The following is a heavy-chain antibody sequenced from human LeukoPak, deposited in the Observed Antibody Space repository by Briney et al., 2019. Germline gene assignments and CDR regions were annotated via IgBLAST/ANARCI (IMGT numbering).Heavy chain of an antibody. CDR1: GYSISSSTYY. CDR2: MYYSGNI. J-gene: IGHJ6*03. CDR3: ARGGTTNYYYYMDV. V-gene: IGHV4-39*07. Sequence: SETLSLTCTVSGYSISSSTYYWGWIRQPPGKGLEWIGSMYYSGNIYYNPSLKSRVTISVDTPKNQLSLKLSSVTAADTAVYYCARGGTTNYYYYMDVWGKGTTVTISS. D-gene: IGHD4-17*01.